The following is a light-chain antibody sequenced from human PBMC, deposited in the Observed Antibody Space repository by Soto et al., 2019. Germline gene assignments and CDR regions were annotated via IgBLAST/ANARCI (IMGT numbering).Light chain of an antibody. Sequence: EIVMTQSPATLSVSPGERATLSCRASQSVSSNLAWYQQRPGQAPRLLIYGASTRATGIPVRFSGSGAGAEFPLTISSLQSEDFAVCYCLQYIDWAHTVGQGTKLEIK. J-gene: IGKJ2*01. CDR3: LQYIDWAHT. CDR1: QSVSSN. V-gene: IGKV3D-15*01. CDR2: GAS.